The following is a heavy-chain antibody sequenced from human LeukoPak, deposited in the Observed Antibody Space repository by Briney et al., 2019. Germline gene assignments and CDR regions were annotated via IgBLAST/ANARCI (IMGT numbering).Heavy chain of an antibody. CDR3: ARDLGIIGGNYYYYAMDV. D-gene: IGHD1-26*01. CDR1: GYTFNGYY. J-gene: IGHJ6*02. V-gene: IGHV1-2*02. CDR2: INPYSGGT. Sequence: ASVKVSCKASGYTFNGYYMHWVRQAPGQGLEWMGWINPYSGGTNFAQKLQGRVTMTRDTSISTAYMELSRLRSDDTAVYYCARDLGIIGGNYYYYAMDVWGQGTTVTVSS.